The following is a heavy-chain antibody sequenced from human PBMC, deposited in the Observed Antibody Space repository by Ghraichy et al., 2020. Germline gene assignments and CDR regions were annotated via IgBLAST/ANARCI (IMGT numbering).Heavy chain of an antibody. CDR1: GFTFSSGA. CDR2: ISGSGGST. J-gene: IGHJ4*02. V-gene: IGHV3-23*01. Sequence: GGSLRLSCAASGFTFSSGAMSWVRQAPGKGLEWVSGISGSGGSTYYADSVKGRFTISRDNSKNTLYLQMNNLRAEDTALYHCAKRAAGGTGYFDFWGQGTLVTVSS. CDR3: AKRAAGGTGYFDF. D-gene: IGHD6-13*01.